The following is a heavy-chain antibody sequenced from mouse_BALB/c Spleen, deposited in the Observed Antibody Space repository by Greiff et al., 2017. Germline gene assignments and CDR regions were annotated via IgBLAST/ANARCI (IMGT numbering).Heavy chain of an antibody. J-gene: IGHJ3*01. CDR2: INPYNDGT. Sequence: VQLQQSGPELVKPGASVKMSCKASGYTFTSYVMHWVKQKPGQGLEWIGYINPYNDGTKYNEKFKGKATLTSDKSSSTAYMELSSLTSEDSAVYYYAGPHITTVAPFAYWGQGTLVTVSA. V-gene: IGHV1-14*01. D-gene: IGHD1-1*01. CDR3: AGPHITTVAPFAY. CDR1: GYTFTSYV.